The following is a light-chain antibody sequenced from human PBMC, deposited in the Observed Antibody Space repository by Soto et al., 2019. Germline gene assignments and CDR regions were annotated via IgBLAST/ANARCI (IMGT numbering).Light chain of an antibody. CDR2: GAS. CDR1: QSVSSNF. V-gene: IGKV3-20*01. CDR3: QQYENLPT. J-gene: IGKJ5*01. Sequence: EIVLTQSPGTLSLSPGERVTLSCRASQSVSSNFLAWYQQKPGQAPRLLIYGASNRAAGIPDRFSGSGSGTEFTLTISSLQSEDIATYYCQQYENLPTFGQGTRLEIK.